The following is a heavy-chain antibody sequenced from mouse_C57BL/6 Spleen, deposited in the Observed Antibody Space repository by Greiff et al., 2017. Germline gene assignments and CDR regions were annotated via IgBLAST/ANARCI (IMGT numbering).Heavy chain of an antibody. D-gene: IGHD1-1*01. CDR3: TGYGSSFFFYY. J-gene: IGHJ2*01. Sequence: EVKLEESGGGLVQPGGSMKLSCVASGFTFSNYWMNWVRQSPEKGLEWVAQIRLKSDNYATHYAESVKGRFTISRDDSKSSVYLQMNNLRAEDTGIYYCTGYGSSFFFYYWGQGTTLTVSS. CDR2: IRLKSDNYAT. CDR1: GFTFSNYW. V-gene: IGHV6-3*01.